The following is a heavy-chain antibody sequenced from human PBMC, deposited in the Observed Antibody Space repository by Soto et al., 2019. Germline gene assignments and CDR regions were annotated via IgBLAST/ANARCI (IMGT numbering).Heavy chain of an antibody. Sequence: ASVKVSCKASGYTFTSYAMHWVRQAPGQRLEWMGWINAGNGNTKYSQKFQGRVTITRDTSASTAYMELSSLRSEDTAVYYCARGELSLYRDEPGLDPWGQGTLVTVSS. D-gene: IGHD3-16*02. V-gene: IGHV1-3*01. CDR3: ARGELSLYRDEPGLDP. CDR2: INAGNGNT. J-gene: IGHJ5*02. CDR1: GYTFTSYA.